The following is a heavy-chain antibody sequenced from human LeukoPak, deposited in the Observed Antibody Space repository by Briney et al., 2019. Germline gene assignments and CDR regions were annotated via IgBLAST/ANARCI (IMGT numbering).Heavy chain of an antibody. J-gene: IGHJ6*02. V-gene: IGHV4-59*01. D-gene: IGHD6-6*01. CDR1: GGSISSYY. CDR3: ARDKRIEYSSSSDVIHGMDV. CDR2: IYYSGST. Sequence: PSETLSLTCTVSGGSISSYYWSWIRQPPGKGLEWNGYIYYSGSTNYNPSLKSRVTISVDTSKNQFSLKLSSVTAADKAVYYCARDKRIEYSSSSDVIHGMDVWGQGTTVTVSS.